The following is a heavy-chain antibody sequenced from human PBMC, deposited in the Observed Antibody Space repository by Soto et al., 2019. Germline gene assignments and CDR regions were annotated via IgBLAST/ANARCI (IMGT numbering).Heavy chain of an antibody. Sequence: SETLCLTCTVSGGSMSEYFWSWIRQSPGKGLEWIGYIYYLGSTDYNPSLKSRVTISVDTSKRQFSLRLTSVTAADTAVYYCARDGYDGSGSPYPAYWGPGTQVTV. J-gene: IGHJ4*02. D-gene: IGHD3-10*01. CDR2: IYYLGST. V-gene: IGHV4-59*01. CDR3: ARDGYDGSGSPYPAY. CDR1: GGSMSEYF.